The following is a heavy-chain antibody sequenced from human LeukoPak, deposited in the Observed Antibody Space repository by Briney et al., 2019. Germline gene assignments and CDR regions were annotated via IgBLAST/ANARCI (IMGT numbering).Heavy chain of an antibody. J-gene: IGHJ5*02. Sequence: GGSLRLSCAASGFTFSSYRMSWVRQAPGKGLQWVSSISTRDTYPNYADSVKGRFTISRDNAKNTLYLQMNSLRVEDTAVYYCARGGHSSVILGASDWFAPWGQGTLVTVS. CDR1: GFTFSSYR. V-gene: IGHV3-21*01. D-gene: IGHD3-22*01. CDR3: ARGGHSSVILGASDWFAP. CDR2: ISTRDTYP.